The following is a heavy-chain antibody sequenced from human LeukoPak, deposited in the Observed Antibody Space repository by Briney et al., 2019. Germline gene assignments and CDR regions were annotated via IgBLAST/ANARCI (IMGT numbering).Heavy chain of an antibody. CDR3: ARSNYYDSSGYLPGDY. J-gene: IGHJ4*02. CDR1: GGSISSSSYY. CDR2: IYYSGST. D-gene: IGHD3-22*01. Sequence: SETLSLTCTASGGSISSSSYYWGWIRQPPGKGLEWIGSIYYSGSTYYNPSLKSRVTISVDTSKNQFSLKLSSVTAADTAVYYCARSNYYDSSGYLPGDYWGQGTLVTVSS. V-gene: IGHV4-39*07.